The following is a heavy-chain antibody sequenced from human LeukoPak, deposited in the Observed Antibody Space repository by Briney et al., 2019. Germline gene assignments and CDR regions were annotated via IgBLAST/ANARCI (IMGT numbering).Heavy chain of an antibody. J-gene: IGHJ5*02. CDR3: AKGIAAAGTGRWFDP. D-gene: IGHD6-13*01. Sequence: GGSLRLSCAASGFTFSSYAMSWVRQAPGKGLEWVSAISGSGSSTYYADSVKGRFTISRDNSKNTLYLQMNSLRAEDTAVYYCAKGIAAAGTGRWFDPWGQGTLVTVSS. CDR1: GFTFSSYA. V-gene: IGHV3-23*01. CDR2: ISGSGSST.